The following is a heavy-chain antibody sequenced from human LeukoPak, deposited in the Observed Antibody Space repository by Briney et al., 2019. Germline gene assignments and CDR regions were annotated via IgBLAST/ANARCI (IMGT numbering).Heavy chain of an antibody. V-gene: IGHV4-39*01. J-gene: IGHJ5*01. D-gene: IGHD3-10*01. CDR2: IYYSGST. CDR3: ARGNTGRLRVWFDS. CDR1: GGSISSSSYY. Sequence: PSETLSHTCTVSGGSISSSSYYRGWIRQPPGKGLEWIGSIYYSGSTYYNPSLKSRVTISVDMSKNQFSLNLSSVTAADTAVYYCARGNTGRLRVWFDSWGQGTLVTVSS.